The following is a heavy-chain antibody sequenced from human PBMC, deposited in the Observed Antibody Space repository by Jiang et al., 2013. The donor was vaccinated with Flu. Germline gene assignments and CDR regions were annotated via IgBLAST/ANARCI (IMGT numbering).Heavy chain of an antibody. D-gene: IGHD3-9*01. CDR2: INPGNGNT. V-gene: IGHV1-3*01. J-gene: IGHJ5*01. Sequence: SGAEVKKPGASVKVSCKASGYTFTGYGLHWVRQAPGQSLEWMGWINPGNGNTKYSQKFQGRVTITRDTSASTAYMELSSLRSEDTAVYYCARGGKVYDILTGYYPLHSRVHW. CDR3: ARGGKVYDILTGYYPLHSRVHW. CDR1: GYTFTGYG.